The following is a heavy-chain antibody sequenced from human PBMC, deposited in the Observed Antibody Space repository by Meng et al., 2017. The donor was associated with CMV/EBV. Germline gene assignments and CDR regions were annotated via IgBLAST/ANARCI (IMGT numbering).Heavy chain of an antibody. CDR2: IYYSGST. V-gene: IGHV4-39*07. CDR3: VTWLWFGELSGYYFDY. CDR1: GGSISSSSYY. D-gene: IGHD3-10*01. J-gene: IGHJ4*02. Sequence: LQLQGSGPGLVNASETLSLTCTVAGGSISSSSYYWGWIRQPPGKGLEWIGSIYYSGSTYYNPSLKSRVTISVDTSKNQFSLKLSSVTAADTAVYYCVTWLWFGELSGYYFDYWGQGTLVTVSS.